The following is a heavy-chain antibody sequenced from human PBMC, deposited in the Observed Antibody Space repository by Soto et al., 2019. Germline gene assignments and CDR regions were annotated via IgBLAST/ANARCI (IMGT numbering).Heavy chain of an antibody. Sequence: GASVKVSCKASGYTFTSYYMHWVRQAPGQGLEWMGIINPSGGSTSYAQKFQGRVTMTRDTSTSTVYMELSSLRSEDTAVYYCARASQYYYDSSGYLGSWGQGTLVTVSS. CDR3: ARASQYYYDSSGYLGS. J-gene: IGHJ5*02. CDR1: GYTFTSYY. CDR2: INPSGGST. D-gene: IGHD3-22*01. V-gene: IGHV1-46*01.